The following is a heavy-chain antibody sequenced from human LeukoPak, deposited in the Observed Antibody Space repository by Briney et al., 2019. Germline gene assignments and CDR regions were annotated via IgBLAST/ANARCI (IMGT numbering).Heavy chain of an antibody. V-gene: IGHV3-15*07. Sequence: PGGSLRLSCAASGFAFSNDWMNWVRQAPGKGLEWVGRIASRADGGSTHYAAPVKDRFIISRDDSKNTLYLQINSLKTEDTAVYYCTTLAAGKFDYWGQGTLVTVSS. CDR3: TTLAAGKFDY. D-gene: IGHD6-13*01. J-gene: IGHJ4*02. CDR2: IASRADGGST. CDR1: GFAFSNDW.